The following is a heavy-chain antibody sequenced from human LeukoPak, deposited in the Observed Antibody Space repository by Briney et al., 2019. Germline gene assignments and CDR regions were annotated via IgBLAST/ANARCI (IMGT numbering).Heavy chain of an antibody. CDR3: ARVLGYCSSTSCYEIYNWFDP. Sequence: ASVKVFCKASGYTFISYGISWVRQAPGQGLEWMGWISAYNGNTNYAQRLQGRVTMTTDTSTSTAYMELRSLRSDDTAVYYCARVLGYCSSTSCYEIYNWFDPWGQGTLVTVSS. CDR2: ISAYNGNT. D-gene: IGHD2-2*01. J-gene: IGHJ5*02. CDR1: GYTFISYG. V-gene: IGHV1-18*01.